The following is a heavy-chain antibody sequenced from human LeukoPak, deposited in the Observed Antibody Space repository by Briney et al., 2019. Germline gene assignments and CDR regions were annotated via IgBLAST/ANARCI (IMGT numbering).Heavy chain of an antibody. Sequence: SETLSLTCTVSGGSISSYYWSWIRQPPGKGLEWIGEINHSGSTNYNPSLKSRVTISVDTSKNQFSLKLSSVTAADTAVYYCARHRRAFDYWGQGTLVTVSS. CDR2: INHSGST. V-gene: IGHV4-34*01. J-gene: IGHJ4*02. CDR1: GGSISSYY. CDR3: ARHRRAFDY.